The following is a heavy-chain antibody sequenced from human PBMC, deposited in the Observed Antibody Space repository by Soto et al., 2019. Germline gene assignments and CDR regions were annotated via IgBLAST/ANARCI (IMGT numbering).Heavy chain of an antibody. CDR3: TRGAPSGTFYDY. D-gene: IGHD6-13*01. CDR1: GFTFSNAW. Sequence: EVQLVESGGGLVTPGGSLRLSRAASGFTFSNAWMTWVRQAPGKGLEWIGRIKSKTDGETTDYAAPVKGRFTISRDDSTNTLYLQMSSLKTEDTAFYYCTRGAPSGTFYDYWGQGTLVTVSS. V-gene: IGHV3-15*01. CDR2: IKSKTDGETT. J-gene: IGHJ4*02.